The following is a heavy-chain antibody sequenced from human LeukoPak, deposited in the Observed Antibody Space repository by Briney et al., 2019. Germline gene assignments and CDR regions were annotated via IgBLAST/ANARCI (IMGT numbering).Heavy chain of an antibody. CDR3: ASPFYSPPSYSMDV. J-gene: IGHJ6*02. Sequence: PGGSLRVSCAASGFTLSSYCMSWVRQAPGKGLEWVAFISYDGSNKYYADSVKGRFTISRDNSKNTLYLQMNSLRAEDTAVYYCASPFYSPPSYSMDVWGQGTTVTVSS. V-gene: IGHV3-30*04. CDR2: ISYDGSNK. D-gene: IGHD5-18*01. CDR1: GFTLSSYC.